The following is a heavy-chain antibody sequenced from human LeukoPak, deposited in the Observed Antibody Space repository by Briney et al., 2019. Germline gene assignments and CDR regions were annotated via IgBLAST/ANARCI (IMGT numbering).Heavy chain of an antibody. V-gene: IGHV3-33*06. CDR2: IWYDGSNK. CDR1: GFTFRSYG. Sequence: GRSLRLSCAASGFTFRSYGIHWVPQAPRKGRGCVAVIWYDGSNKHYADSVKGRFTISRDNSKNTLYLQMNSLRAEDTAVYYCANLDSSGYYPLDDWGQGTLVSASS. D-gene: IGHD3-22*01. J-gene: IGHJ4*02. CDR3: ANLDSSGYYPLDD.